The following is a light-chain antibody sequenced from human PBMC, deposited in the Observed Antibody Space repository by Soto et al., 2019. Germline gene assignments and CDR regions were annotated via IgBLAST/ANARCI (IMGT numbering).Light chain of an antibody. V-gene: IGLV1-51*01. CDR2: DTD. CDR1: SSNIGKNY. J-gene: IGLJ2*01. CDR3: QSYDSGLGGYVI. Sequence: QSVLTQPPSVSAAPGQKVTISCSGSSSNIGKNYVSWYQQLPGTAPKLLIYDTDKRPSGILDRFSGSKSGTSASLAITGLQAEDEADYYCQSYDSGLGGYVIFGGGTKLTVL.